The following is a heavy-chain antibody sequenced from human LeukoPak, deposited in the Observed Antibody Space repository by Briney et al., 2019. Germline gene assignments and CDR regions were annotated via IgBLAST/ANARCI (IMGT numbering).Heavy chain of an antibody. CDR2: INPNSGGT. CDR1: GYTFTGYN. V-gene: IGHV1-2*02. J-gene: IGHJ4*02. CDR3: ARDRTSRGTVPNY. D-gene: IGHD2-2*01. Sequence: ASVKVSCKASGYTFTGYNMPWVRQAPGQGLEWMGWINPNSGGTNYAQKFQGRVTMTRDTSISTAYMELSRLRSDDTAVYYCARDRTSRGTVPNYWGQGTLVTVSP.